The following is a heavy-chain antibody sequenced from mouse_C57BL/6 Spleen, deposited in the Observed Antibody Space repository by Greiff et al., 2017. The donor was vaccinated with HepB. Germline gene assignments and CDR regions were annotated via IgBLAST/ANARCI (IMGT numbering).Heavy chain of an antibody. V-gene: IGHV1-64*01. CDR2: IHPNSGST. CDR3: ARGLGQDWYFDV. J-gene: IGHJ1*03. D-gene: IGHD4-1*01. Sequence: VKLQQPGAELVKPGASVKLSCKASGYTFTSYWMHWVKQRPGQGLEWIGMIHPNSGSTNYNEKFKSKATLTVDKSSSTAYMQLSSLTSEDSAVYYCARGLGQDWYFDVWGTGTTVTVSS. CDR1: GYTFTSYW.